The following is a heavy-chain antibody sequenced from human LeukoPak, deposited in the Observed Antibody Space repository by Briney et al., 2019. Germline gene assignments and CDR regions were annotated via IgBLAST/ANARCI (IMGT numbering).Heavy chain of an antibody. CDR1: GFTFSSYA. CDR3: AKDRSCTNDICHGDFDY. J-gene: IGHJ4*02. CDR2: ISGSGGST. V-gene: IGHV3-23*01. D-gene: IGHD2-8*01. Sequence: GGSLRLSCAASGFTFSSYAVSWVRQAPGKRLECVSSISGSGGSTYSADSVKGRFTISRDNSKNTLYLQMNSLRAEDTALYYCAKDRSCTNDICHGDFDYWGQGTLVTVSS.